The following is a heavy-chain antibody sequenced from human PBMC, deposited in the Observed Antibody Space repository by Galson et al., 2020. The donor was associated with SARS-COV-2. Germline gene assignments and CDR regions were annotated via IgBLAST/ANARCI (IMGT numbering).Heavy chain of an antibody. CDR3: ARPGIAAADPPDGYYYYYGMDV. D-gene: IGHD6-13*01. V-gene: IGHV3-74*01. CDR2: INSDGSST. CDR1: GFTFSSYW. J-gene: IGHJ6*02. Sequence: GESLKISCAASGFTFSSYWMHWVRQAPGKGLVWVSRINSDGSSTSYADSVKGRFTISRDNAKNTLYLQMNSLRAEDTAVYYCARPGIAAADPPDGYYYYYGMDVWGQGTTVTVSS.